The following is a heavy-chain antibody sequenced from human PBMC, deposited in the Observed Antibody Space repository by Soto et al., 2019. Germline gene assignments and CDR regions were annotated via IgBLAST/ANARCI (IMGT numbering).Heavy chain of an antibody. CDR3: ARGPTDYYDKSGDYCLDY. Sequence: QVQLVQSGAEVKKPGASVMVSCKGSGYSFITYGMSWVRQAPGQGLEWVGWISTYNGNTKYVESLQGRVTMTTDTTPSTAYMELRSLRSDDTAVYYCARGPTDYYDKSGDYCLDYWGQGTLVTVSP. J-gene: IGHJ4*02. D-gene: IGHD3-22*01. CDR1: GYSFITYG. V-gene: IGHV1-18*01. CDR2: ISTYNGNT.